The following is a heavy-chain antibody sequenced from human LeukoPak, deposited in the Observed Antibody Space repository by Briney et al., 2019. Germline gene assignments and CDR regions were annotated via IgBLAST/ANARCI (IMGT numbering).Heavy chain of an antibody. V-gene: IGHV3-23*01. CDR1: GFSFSTYA. CDR3: AKAVYDSSGSFDF. J-gene: IGHJ4*02. CDR2: ISGSGGSP. Sequence: GGSLRLSCAASGFSFSTYAMTWVRRAPGKGLEWVSGISGSGGSPYYADSVKGRFTISRDTSKNTLYLQMNSLRAEDTAVYYCAKAVYDSSGSFDFWGREPWSPSPQ. D-gene: IGHD3-22*01.